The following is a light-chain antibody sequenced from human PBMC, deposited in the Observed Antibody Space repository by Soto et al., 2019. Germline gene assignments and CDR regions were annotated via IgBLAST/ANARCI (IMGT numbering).Light chain of an antibody. V-gene: IGLV2-14*03. CDR1: SSDIGAYNY. CDR2: GVT. J-gene: IGLJ2*01. Sequence: QSALTQSASVSGSPGQSITISCTGTSSDIGAYNYVSWYQQHPGKAPKLMIYGVTNRPSGVSDRFSGSKSANTASLTISGLQAEDEADYYFSSYTTRSTVVFGGGTKVTVL. CDR3: SSYTTRSTVV.